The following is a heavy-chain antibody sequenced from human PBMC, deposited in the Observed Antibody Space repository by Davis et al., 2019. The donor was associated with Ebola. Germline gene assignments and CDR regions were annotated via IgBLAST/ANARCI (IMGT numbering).Heavy chain of an antibody. CDR2: IIPIFGTA. V-gene: IGHV1-69*06. D-gene: IGHD5-18*01. CDR1: GGTFSSYA. Sequence: SVKVSCKASGGTFSSYAISWVRQAPGQGLEWMGGIIPIFGTANYAQKFQGRVTITADKSTSTAYMELRSLRSDDTAVYYCARVLGGYGYPYYYYYYGMDVWGQGTTVTVSS. CDR3: ARVLGGYGYPYYYYYYGMDV. J-gene: IGHJ6*02.